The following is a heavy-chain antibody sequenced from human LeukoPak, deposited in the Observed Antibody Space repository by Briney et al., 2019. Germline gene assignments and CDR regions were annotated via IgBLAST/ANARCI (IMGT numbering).Heavy chain of an antibody. CDR1: GITLSNYG. J-gene: IGHJ5*01. V-gene: IGHV3-23*01. Sequence: PGGPLRHSCAVSGITLSNYGMSWVRQAPGKGLEWVAGISGSGGGTYYADSVKGRFTISRDNPKNTLYLQMNSLRAEDTAVYFCAKRGVVIRVILVGFHNEAYCLDSWGQGALVTVSS. CDR3: AKRGVVIRVILVGFHNEAYCLDS. D-gene: IGHD3-22*01. CDR2: ISGSGGGT.